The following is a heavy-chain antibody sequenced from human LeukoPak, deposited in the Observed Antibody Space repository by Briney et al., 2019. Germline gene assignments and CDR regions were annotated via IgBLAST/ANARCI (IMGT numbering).Heavy chain of an antibody. V-gene: IGHV3-23*03. CDR2: IYSGGST. CDR1: GFTFSSYA. CDR3: ARDAYCGGDCYYFDY. D-gene: IGHD2-21*02. J-gene: IGHJ4*02. Sequence: GGSLRLSCAASGFTFSSYAMSWVRQAPGKGLEWVSVIYSGGSTYYADSVKGRFTISRDNSKNTLYLQMNSLRAEDTAVYYCARDAYCGGDCYYFDYWGQGTLVTVSS.